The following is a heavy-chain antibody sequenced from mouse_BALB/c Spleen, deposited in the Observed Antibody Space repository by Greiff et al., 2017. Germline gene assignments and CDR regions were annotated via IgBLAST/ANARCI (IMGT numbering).Heavy chain of an antibody. CDR3: TRSDGYLYYFDD. Sequence: EVQLQQSGTVLARPGASVKMSCKASGYTFTSYWMHWVKQRPGQGLEWIGAIYPGNSDTSYNQKFKGKAKLTAVTSTSTAYMELSSLTNEDSAVYYCTRSDGYLYYFDDWGQGTTLTVSS. CDR1: GYTFTSYW. V-gene: IGHV1-5*01. D-gene: IGHD2-3*01. CDR2: IYPGNSDT. J-gene: IGHJ2*01.